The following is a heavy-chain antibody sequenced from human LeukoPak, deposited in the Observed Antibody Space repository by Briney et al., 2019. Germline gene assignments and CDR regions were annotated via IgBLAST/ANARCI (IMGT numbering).Heavy chain of an antibody. CDR2: IYYSGST. CDR3: ASGRPTYYYVY. Sequence: SETLSLTCTVSGGSISSSSYYWGWIRQPPGKGLERIGSIYYSGSTYYNPSLKSRVTISVDTSKNQFSLKLSSVTAADTAVYYCASGRPTYYYVYWGQGTLVTVSS. CDR1: GGSISSSSYY. V-gene: IGHV4-39*07. J-gene: IGHJ4*02.